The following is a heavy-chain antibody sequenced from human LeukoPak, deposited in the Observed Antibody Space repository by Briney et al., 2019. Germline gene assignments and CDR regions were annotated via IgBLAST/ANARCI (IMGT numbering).Heavy chain of an antibody. J-gene: IGHJ6*03. V-gene: IGHV3-9*01. Sequence: SGGSLRLSCAASGFTFDDYAMHWVRQAPGKGLEWVSGISWNSGSIGYADSVKGRFTISRDNAKNSLYLQMNSLRAEDTALYYCAKDKVAGYYYCYYMDVWGKGTTVTVSS. CDR2: ISWNSGSI. CDR1: GFTFDDYA. D-gene: IGHD6-19*01. CDR3: AKDKVAGYYYCYYMDV.